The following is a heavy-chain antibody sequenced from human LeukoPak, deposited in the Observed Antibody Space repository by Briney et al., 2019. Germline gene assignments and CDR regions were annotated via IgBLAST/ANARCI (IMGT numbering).Heavy chain of an antibody. Sequence: SETLSLTCTVSGGSISSYYWSWIRQPPGKGLEWIGYIYYSGSTNYNPSLKSRVTISVDTSKNQFSLKLSSVTAADTAVYYCARTITLDIVVVVAATPDWYFDLWGRGTLVTVPS. D-gene: IGHD2-15*01. CDR3: ARTITLDIVVVVAATPDWYFDL. CDR1: GGSISSYY. CDR2: IYYSGST. J-gene: IGHJ2*01. V-gene: IGHV4-59*01.